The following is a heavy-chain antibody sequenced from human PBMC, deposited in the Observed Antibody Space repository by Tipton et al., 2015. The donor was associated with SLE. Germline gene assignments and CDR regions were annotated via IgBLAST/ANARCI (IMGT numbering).Heavy chain of an antibody. D-gene: IGHD6-13*01. Sequence: TLSLTCTVSGGSISSDSYYWGWIRQPPGKGLEWIGYIYHRGTTYYNPSLKSRVTILVDTSKNQFSLRVTSVTAADTAVYYCARHYGSSFDFWGQGSLVTVSS. CDR2: IYHRGTT. CDR3: ARHYGSSFDF. V-gene: IGHV4-39*07. J-gene: IGHJ4*02. CDR1: GGSISSDSYY.